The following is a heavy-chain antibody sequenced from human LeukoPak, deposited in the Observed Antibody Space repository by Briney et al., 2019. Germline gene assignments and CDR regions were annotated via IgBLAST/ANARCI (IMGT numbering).Heavy chain of an antibody. V-gene: IGHV4-61*02. D-gene: IGHD3-9*01. CDR1: GGSISSGSYY. Sequence: PSETLSLTCTVSGGSISSGSYYWSWIRQPAGKGLEWIGRIYTSGSTNYNPSLKSRVTISVDTSKNHFSLKLSSVTAADTAVYYCARDVPPMALRYFGDAFDIWGQGTMVTVSS. J-gene: IGHJ3*02. CDR2: IYTSGST. CDR3: ARDVPPMALRYFGDAFDI.